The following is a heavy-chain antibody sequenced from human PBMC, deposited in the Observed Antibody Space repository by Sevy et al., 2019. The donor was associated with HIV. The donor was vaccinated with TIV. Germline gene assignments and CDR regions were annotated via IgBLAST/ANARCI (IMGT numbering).Heavy chain of an antibody. D-gene: IGHD6-13*01. Sequence: SETLSLTCTVSGGSISSYYWSWIRQPPGKGLEWIGYIYYSGSTNYNPSLKSRVTISVDTSKNQFSLKLCSVTAADTAVYYCARGLEQQMNNWFDPWGQGTLVTVSS. V-gene: IGHV4-59*01. CDR3: ARGLEQQMNNWFDP. J-gene: IGHJ5*02. CDR1: GGSISSYY. CDR2: IYYSGST.